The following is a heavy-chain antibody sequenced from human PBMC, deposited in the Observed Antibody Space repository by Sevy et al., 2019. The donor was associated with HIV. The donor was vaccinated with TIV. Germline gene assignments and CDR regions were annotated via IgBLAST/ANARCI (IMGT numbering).Heavy chain of an antibody. CDR3: ARGITMILGGGYYFDY. Sequence: ASVKVSCKASGVTFNSYAFTWVRQAPGQGLEWMGEIIPLFGTTNYAQKFKGRVTITADQSTSTIYMELISLRSEDTALYYCARGITMILGGGYYFDYWGQGTLVTVSS. D-gene: IGHD3-22*01. CDR2: IIPLFGTT. V-gene: IGHV1-69*13. J-gene: IGHJ4*02. CDR1: GVTFNSYA.